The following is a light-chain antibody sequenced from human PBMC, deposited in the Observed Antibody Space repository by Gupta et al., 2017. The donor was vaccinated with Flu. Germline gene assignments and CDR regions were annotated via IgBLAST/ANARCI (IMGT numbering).Light chain of an antibody. CDR2: KAS. CDR1: QSISSW. V-gene: IGKV1-5*03. CDR3: QHYNDYSRT. J-gene: IGKJ1*01. Sequence: DIQMTQSPSTLSASVGDRVTITCRASQSISSWLAWYQQKPGKAPKLLIYKASSLESGVPSRFSGSGSGTKFTLTISSLQPDDFATYYCQHYNDYSRTFGQGTRWKSN.